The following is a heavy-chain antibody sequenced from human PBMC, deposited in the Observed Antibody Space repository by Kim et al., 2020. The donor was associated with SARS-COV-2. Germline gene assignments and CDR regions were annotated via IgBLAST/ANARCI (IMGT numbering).Heavy chain of an antibody. CDR2: TSSNGDTT. D-gene: IGHD6-13*01. J-gene: IGHJ4*02. V-gene: IGHV3-23*01. CDR1: GFTFSDYA. Sequence: GGSLRLSCAASGFTFSDYAMSWVRQAPGRGLEWVSATSSNGDTTYYADSVKGRFTISRDNSKNTLYLQMNSLRAEDTAIYYCAKDRRGILSAGYFDYWGQRTLLTVPA. CDR3: AKDRRGILSAGYFDY.